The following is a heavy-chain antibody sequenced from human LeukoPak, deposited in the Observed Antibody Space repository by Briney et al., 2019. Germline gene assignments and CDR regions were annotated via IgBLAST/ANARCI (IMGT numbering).Heavy chain of an antibody. CDR2: ISGSGGST. V-gene: IGHV3-23*01. CDR1: GFTFSRYA. J-gene: IGHJ4*02. Sequence: GSLRLSCAASGFTFSRYAMTWVRQAPGEGLEWVSSISGSGGSTYYADSVKGRFTISRDTSKSTLYLQMSSLRAEDTAVYYCAKRSGDSYFLDSWGQGTLVTVSS. D-gene: IGHD2-15*01. CDR3: AKRSGDSYFLDS.